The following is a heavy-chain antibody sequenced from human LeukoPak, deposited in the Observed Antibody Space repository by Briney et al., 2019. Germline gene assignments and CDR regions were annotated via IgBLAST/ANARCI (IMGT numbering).Heavy chain of an antibody. J-gene: IGHJ4*02. CDR1: GGSISSGSYY. D-gene: IGHD3-3*01. CDR2: IYTSGST. CDR3: ARGTYEWSGTKYYFDY. Sequence: SQTLSLTCTVSGGSISSGSYYWSWIRQPAGKGLEWIGRIYTSGSTNYNPSLKSRVTISVDTSKNQFSLKLSSVTAADTAVYYCARGTYEWSGTKYYFDYWGPGTLVTVSS. V-gene: IGHV4-61*02.